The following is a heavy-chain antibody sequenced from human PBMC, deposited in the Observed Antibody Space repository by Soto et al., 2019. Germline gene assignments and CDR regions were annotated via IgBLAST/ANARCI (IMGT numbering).Heavy chain of an antibody. D-gene: IGHD3-22*01. V-gene: IGHV1-18*01. CDR1: GNTFTSYG. Sequence: QVQLVQSGAEVKKPGASVKVSCKVSGNTFTSYGITWVRQAPGQGLEWMGWISTYNGNTNYAQKLQGRVTMTPDTSTSTAYMELRSLRSDDTAVYFCARERGGYRGMDVWGQGTTVTVSS. J-gene: IGHJ6*02. CDR3: ARERGGYRGMDV. CDR2: ISTYNGNT.